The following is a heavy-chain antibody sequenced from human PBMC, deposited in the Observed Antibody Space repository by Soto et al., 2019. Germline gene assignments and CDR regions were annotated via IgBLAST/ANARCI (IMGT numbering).Heavy chain of an antibody. CDR3: SKAPFRRPYYFYGMDV. CDR2: ISEDAETD. CDR1: GFTFSDFG. J-gene: IGHJ6*02. V-gene: IGHV3-30*18. D-gene: IGHD3-10*01. Sequence: GGSLRLSCVASGFTFSDFGMHWVRQGPGKGLEWLAVISEDAETDFHADSVKGRFTVSRDNFKETLYLQMNSLTTDDSGVYFCSKAPFRRPYYFYGMDVWGQGTTVTVSS.